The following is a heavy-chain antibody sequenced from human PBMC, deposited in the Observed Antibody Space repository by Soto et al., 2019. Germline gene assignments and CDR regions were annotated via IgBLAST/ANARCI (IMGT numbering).Heavy chain of an antibody. CDR3: ARDNRPGFWSGYYLDYYYYYMDV. CDR2: FSSSGSTI. J-gene: IGHJ6*03. V-gene: IGHV3-11*01. Sequence: GGSLRLSCAASGFIFXNYAMSWVRQAPGKGLEWVSVFSSSGSTIYYADSVKGRFTISRDNAKNSLYLQMNSLRAEDTAVYYCARDNRPGFWSGYYLDYYYYYMDVWGKGTTVTVSS. D-gene: IGHD3-3*01. CDR1: GFIFXNYA.